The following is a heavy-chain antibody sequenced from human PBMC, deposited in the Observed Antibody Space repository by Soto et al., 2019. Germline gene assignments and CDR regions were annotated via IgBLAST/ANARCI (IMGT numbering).Heavy chain of an antibody. J-gene: IGHJ4*02. V-gene: IGHV3-23*01. CDR3: ARSALLWWALDS. CDR1: GFSLGDYG. Sequence: GGSLRLSCTASGFSLGDYGTNWVRQTPGKGLEWVSTISASGHSAYSADSVKGRLIISRDNSKNTLYLQMNSLRAEDTAVYYCARSALLWWALDSWGQGTLVTVSS. D-gene: IGHD2-15*01. CDR2: ISASGHSA.